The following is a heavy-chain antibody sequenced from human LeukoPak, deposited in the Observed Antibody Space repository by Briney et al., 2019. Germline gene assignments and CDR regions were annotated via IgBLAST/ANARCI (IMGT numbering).Heavy chain of an antibody. Sequence: GGSLRLSCAASGFMFSSYAMNWVRQAPGKGLEWVSGFSGSGDSTYYADSVRGRFTISRDNSKNTLDLQMKSLRAEDTAVYYCAKDSSGMLYDSSGYFDYWGQGTLVTVSS. CDR1: GFMFSSYA. CDR2: FSGSGDST. D-gene: IGHD3-22*01. V-gene: IGHV3-23*01. CDR3: AKDSSGMLYDSSGYFDY. J-gene: IGHJ4*02.